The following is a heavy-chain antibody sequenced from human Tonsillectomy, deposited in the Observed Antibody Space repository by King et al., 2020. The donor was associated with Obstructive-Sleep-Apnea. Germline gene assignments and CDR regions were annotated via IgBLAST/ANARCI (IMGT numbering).Heavy chain of an antibody. CDR3: AGDRPPAFESGSKHWCDP. CDR1: GYTFTGYY. Sequence: QLVQSGAEVKKPGASVKVSCKASGYTFTGYYIHWVRQAPGQGLEWMGWINPNSGGTNYAQKFQGRVTMTRDTSISTTYMELSRLRSDDTAVYYCAGDRPPAFESGSKHWCDPWGQGTLVTVSS. J-gene: IGHJ5*02. V-gene: IGHV1-2*02. D-gene: IGHD3-10*01. CDR2: INPNSGGT.